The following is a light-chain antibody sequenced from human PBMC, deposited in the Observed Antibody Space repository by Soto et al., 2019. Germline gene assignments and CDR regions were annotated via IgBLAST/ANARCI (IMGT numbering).Light chain of an antibody. Sequence: QSALTQPASVFGSPGQSITISCTGTSSDIGRYNYVSWYQQHPGKAPKLMVYEIINRPSGVSNRVSGSKSGSTASLIISGLQAEDEADYYCSSYTSTTTPVFGGGTKLTVL. CDR2: EII. CDR1: SSDIGRYNY. J-gene: IGLJ2*01. CDR3: SSYTSTTTPV. V-gene: IGLV2-14*01.